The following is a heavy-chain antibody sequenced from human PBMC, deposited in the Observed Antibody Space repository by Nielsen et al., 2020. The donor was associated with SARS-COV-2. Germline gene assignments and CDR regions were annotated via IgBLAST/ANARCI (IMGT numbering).Heavy chain of an antibody. Sequence: WIRQPPGKGLEWVGFIRSKAYGGTTEYAASVKGRFTISRDDSKSIAYLQMNSLKTEDTAVYYCTRVAYDFWSGSTYYMDVRGKGTTVTVSS. CDR2: IRSKAYGGTT. J-gene: IGHJ6*03. V-gene: IGHV3-49*02. D-gene: IGHD3-3*01. CDR3: TRVAYDFWSGSTYYMDV.